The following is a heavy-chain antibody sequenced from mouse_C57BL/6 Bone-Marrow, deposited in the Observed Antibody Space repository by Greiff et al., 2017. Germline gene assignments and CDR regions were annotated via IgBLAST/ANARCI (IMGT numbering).Heavy chain of an antibody. J-gene: IGHJ1*03. CDR3: ARVVFYYGSSYLYWYFDV. Sequence: EVKLVESEGGLVQPGSSMKLSCTASGFTFSDYYMAWVRQVPEKGLEWVANINYDGSSTYYLDSLKSRFIISRDNAKNILYLQMSSLKSEDTATYYCARVVFYYGSSYLYWYFDVWGTGTTVTVSS. V-gene: IGHV5-16*01. CDR2: INYDGSST. D-gene: IGHD1-1*01. CDR1: GFTFSDYY.